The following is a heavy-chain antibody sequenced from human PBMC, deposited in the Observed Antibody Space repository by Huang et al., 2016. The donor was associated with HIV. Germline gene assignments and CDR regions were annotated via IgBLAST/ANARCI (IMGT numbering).Heavy chain of an antibody. Sequence: QLQESGPGLVKPSETLSLTCSVSGASIGSDSYYWGWIRQAPGKGREWIGSVYSSGSTDYNPALKGRVTLSVDTSKNQFSLRLTSVTAADTGVYYCARPLVITATGAFDIWGQGTMVTISS. CDR2: VYSSGST. CDR3: ARPLVITATGAFDI. V-gene: IGHV4-39*01. D-gene: IGHD2-15*01. CDR1: GASIGSDSYY. J-gene: IGHJ3*02.